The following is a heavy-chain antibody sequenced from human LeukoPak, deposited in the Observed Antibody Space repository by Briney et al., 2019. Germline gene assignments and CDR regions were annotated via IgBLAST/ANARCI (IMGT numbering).Heavy chain of an antibody. CDR1: GYTFTRYH. CDR2: INPSGGTT. J-gene: IGHJ4*02. V-gene: IGHV1-46*01. CDR3: AREAIFGVVREYYFDY. Sequence: ASVKVCCKTSGYTFTRYHIHWVRQAPGQGLEWMGVINPSGGTTTYAQNFQGRVTMTRDTSTITVYMELSSLRSDDTAVYYCAREAIFGVVREYYFDYWGQGTLVTVS. D-gene: IGHD3-3*01.